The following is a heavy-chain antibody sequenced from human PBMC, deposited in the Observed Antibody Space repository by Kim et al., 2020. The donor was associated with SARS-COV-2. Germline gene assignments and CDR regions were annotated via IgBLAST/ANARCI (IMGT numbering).Heavy chain of an antibody. CDR2: ST. D-gene: IGHD2-2*03. J-gene: IGHJ4*02. CDR3: MKGGRRWIWDH. Sequence: STYYVESVKGTFTISRENSENTLYLQMISLRAVDTAVYYCMKGGRRWIWDHWGQGTRITVSS. V-gene: IGHV3-23*01.